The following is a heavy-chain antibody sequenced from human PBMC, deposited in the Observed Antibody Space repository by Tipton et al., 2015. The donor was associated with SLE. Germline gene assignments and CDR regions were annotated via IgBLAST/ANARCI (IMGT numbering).Heavy chain of an antibody. V-gene: IGHV3-23*01. J-gene: IGHJ4*02. Sequence: LSLTCAVYDGSFSGYYWSWIRQPPGRGLEWVSAISGSGGSTYYADSVKGRFTISRDNSKNTLYLQMNSLRAEDTAVYYCAKMMGVPYYWGQGTLVTVSS. CDR2: ISGSGGST. D-gene: IGHD3-16*01. CDR3: AKMMGVPYY. CDR1: DGSFSGYY.